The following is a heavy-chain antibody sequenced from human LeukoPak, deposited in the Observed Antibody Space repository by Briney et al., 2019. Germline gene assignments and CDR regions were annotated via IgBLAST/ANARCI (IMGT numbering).Heavy chain of an antibody. CDR2: IIPIFGTA. V-gene: IGHV1-69*01. Sequence: GSSVKVSCKASGGTFSSYAISWVRQAPGQGLEWMGGIIPIFGTANYAQKFQGRVTITADESTSIAYMELSSLRSEDTAVYYCARAGGPYYYMDVWGKGTTVTVSS. D-gene: IGHD3-16*01. CDR1: GGTFSSYA. CDR3: ARAGGPYYYMDV. J-gene: IGHJ6*03.